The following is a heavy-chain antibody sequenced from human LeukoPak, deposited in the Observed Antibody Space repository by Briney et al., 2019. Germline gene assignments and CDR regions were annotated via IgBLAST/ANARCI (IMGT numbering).Heavy chain of an antibody. CDR1: GGSISGYY. J-gene: IGHJ4*02. Sequence: PSGTLSLTCAVSGGSISGYYWNWIRQSPEKGLEWIGYIYHSGTINFNPSLKARVTMSIDTSKNQFSLKLSSVTAADTAVYYCAKSRSLGLQYFDTWGQGTLATVSS. V-gene: IGHV4-59*13. CDR3: AKSRSLGLQYFDT. D-gene: IGHD4-11*01. CDR2: IYHSGTI.